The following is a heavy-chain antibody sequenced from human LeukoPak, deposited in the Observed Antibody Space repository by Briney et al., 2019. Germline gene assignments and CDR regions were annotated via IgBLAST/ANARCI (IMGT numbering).Heavy chain of an antibody. J-gene: IGHJ4*02. D-gene: IGHD2/OR15-2a*01. CDR3: ARSQNVPYFDY. V-gene: IGHV3-30*04. Sequence: PGGSLRLSCAASGFTFSTYPMHWVRQAPSKRLEWVALILYDGSNQYYGDSVKGRFTISRDNSKNTLYLQMNSLRAEDTAVYYCARSQNVPYFDYWGQGTLVTVSS. CDR1: GFTFSTYP. CDR2: ILYDGSNQ.